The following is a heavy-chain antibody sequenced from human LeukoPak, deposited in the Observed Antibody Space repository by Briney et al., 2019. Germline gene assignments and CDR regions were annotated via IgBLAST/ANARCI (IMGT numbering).Heavy chain of an antibody. CDR1: GGSISSYY. Sequence: NASETLSLTCTVSGGSISSYYWSWIRQPAGKGLEWIGRIYTSGSTNYNPSLKSRVTMSVDTSKNQFSLKLSSVTAADTAVYYCARDAYYYGSGSSPLDPWGQGTLVTVSS. V-gene: IGHV4-4*07. CDR3: ARDAYYYGSGSSPLDP. CDR2: IYTSGST. J-gene: IGHJ5*02. D-gene: IGHD3-10*01.